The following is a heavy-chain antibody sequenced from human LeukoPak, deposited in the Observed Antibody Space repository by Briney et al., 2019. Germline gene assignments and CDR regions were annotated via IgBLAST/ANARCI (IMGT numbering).Heavy chain of an antibody. CDR1: GYTFTSYY. V-gene: IGHV1-46*03. Sequence: ASVKVSCKASGYTFTSYYMHWVRQAPGQGLEWMGIINPSGGSTSYAQKFQGRVTMTRDTSTSTVYMELSSLRSEDTAVYYCARFGYVFPRYYYYGMDVWGQGTTGTVSS. D-gene: IGHD5-12*01. CDR2: INPSGGST. J-gene: IGHJ6*02. CDR3: ARFGYVFPRYYYYGMDV.